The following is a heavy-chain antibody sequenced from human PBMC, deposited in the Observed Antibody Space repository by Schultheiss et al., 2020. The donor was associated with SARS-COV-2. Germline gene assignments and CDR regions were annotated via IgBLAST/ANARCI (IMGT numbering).Heavy chain of an antibody. J-gene: IGHJ4*02. CDR1: GGSFSGYY. Sequence: GSLRLSCAVYGGSFSGYYWSWIRQPPGKGLEWIGEINHSGSTNYNPSLKSRVTISVDTSKNQFSLKLSSVTAADTAVYYCARGRYSSSQFDYWGQGTLVTVSS. V-gene: IGHV4-34*01. D-gene: IGHD6-13*01. CDR2: INHSGST. CDR3: ARGRYSSSQFDY.